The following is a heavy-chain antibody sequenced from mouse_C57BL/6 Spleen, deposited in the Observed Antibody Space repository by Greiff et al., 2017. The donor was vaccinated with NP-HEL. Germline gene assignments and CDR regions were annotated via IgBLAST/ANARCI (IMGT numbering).Heavy chain of an antibody. CDR2: IDPETGGT. CDR1: GYTFTDYE. CDR3: TRGRGSNYYAMDY. V-gene: IGHV1-15*01. J-gene: IGHJ4*01. Sequence: QVQLQQSGAELVRPGASVTLSCKASGYTFTDYEMHWVKQTPVHGLEWIGAIDPETGGTAYNQKFKGKAILTADKSSSTAYMELRSLTSEDSSVYYCTRGRGSNYYAMDYWGQGTSVTVSS. D-gene: IGHD2-5*01.